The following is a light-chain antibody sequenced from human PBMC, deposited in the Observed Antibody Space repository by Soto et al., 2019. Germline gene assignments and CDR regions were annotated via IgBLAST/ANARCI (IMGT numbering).Light chain of an antibody. V-gene: IGKV1-39*01. CDR1: QVISTS. Sequence: DIQLTQSPSFLSPSIGESATITCRASQVISTSLAWYQVRPGKAPKLLIYAASTLESGVPSRFSATVSGTDFTLTISSLQPEDFVTYYCQQSYSTPITFGQGTRLEIK. CDR2: AAS. CDR3: QQSYSTPIT. J-gene: IGKJ5*01.